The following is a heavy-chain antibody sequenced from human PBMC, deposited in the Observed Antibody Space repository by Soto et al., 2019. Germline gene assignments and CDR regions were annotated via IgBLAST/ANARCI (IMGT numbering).Heavy chain of an antibody. Sequence: EVRVVESGGGLVKPGGSLRLSCAASGFRLSDAWVHWVRQAPGKGLRWVGRIKRDADGGTTDYAAPVKGRFIISRDDSKNTLFLHMNSLISDDTGVYYCVTDEVPQWGQGTLVTVSP. CDR3: VTDEVPQ. V-gene: IGHV3-15*07. CDR1: GFRLSDAW. J-gene: IGHJ4*02. CDR2: IKRDADGGTT.